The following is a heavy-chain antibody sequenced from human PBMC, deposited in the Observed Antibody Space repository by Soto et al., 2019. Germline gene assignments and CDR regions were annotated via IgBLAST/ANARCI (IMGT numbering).Heavy chain of an antibody. J-gene: IGHJ5*02. D-gene: IGHD6-6*01. CDR3: ARVVWDSSSLDPNWFDP. CDR1: GFTVSSNY. Sequence: GGSLRLSCAASGFTVSSNYMSWVRQAPGKGLEWVSVIYSGGSTYYADSVKGRFTISRDNSKNTLYLQMNSLRAEDTAVYYCARVVWDSSSLDPNWFDPWGQGTLVTVSS. CDR2: IYSGGST. V-gene: IGHV3-53*01.